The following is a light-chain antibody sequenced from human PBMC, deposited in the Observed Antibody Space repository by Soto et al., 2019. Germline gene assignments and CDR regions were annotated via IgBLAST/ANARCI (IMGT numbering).Light chain of an antibody. V-gene: IGLV2-8*01. CDR2: EVS. CDR1: SSDVGGYKY. J-gene: IGLJ2*01. Sequence: QSALTQPPSASGSPGRSVTISCTGTSSDVGGYKYVSWYQQHPGKAPKLMIYEVSKRPSGVPDRFSGSKSGNTASLTVSGLQAEDEADYYCSSYAGSNNLLFGGGTKLTVL. CDR3: SSYAGSNNLL.